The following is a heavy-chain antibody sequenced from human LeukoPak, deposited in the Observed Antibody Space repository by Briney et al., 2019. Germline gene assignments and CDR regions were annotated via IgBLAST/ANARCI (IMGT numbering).Heavy chain of an antibody. CDR3: ASARDPNYDSSGYYGH. J-gene: IGHJ4*02. Sequence: PSETLSLTCAVYGGSFSGYYWSWIRQPPGKGLEWIGEINHSGSTNYNPSLKSRVTISVDTSKNQFSLKLSSVTAADTAVYYCASARDPNYDSSGYYGHWGQGTLVTVSS. CDR2: INHSGST. CDR1: GGSFSGYY. V-gene: IGHV4-34*01. D-gene: IGHD3-22*01.